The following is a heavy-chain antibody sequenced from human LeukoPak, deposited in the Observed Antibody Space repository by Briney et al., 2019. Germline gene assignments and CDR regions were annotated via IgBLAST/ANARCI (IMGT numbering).Heavy chain of an antibody. CDR3: TRLGCGGDCYFDY. V-gene: IGHV3-73*01. CDR2: TRSKVNSYAT. Sequence: GGSLRLSCAASGFTFSGSAMHWVRQASGKGLEWVGRTRSKVNSYATAYAASVKGRFTISRDDSKNTAYLQMNSLKTEDTAVYYCTRLGCGGDCYFDYWGQGTLVTVSS. CDR1: GFTFSGSA. J-gene: IGHJ4*02. D-gene: IGHD2-21*02.